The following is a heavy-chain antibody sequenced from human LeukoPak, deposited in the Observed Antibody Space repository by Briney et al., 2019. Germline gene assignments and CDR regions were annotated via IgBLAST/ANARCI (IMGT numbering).Heavy chain of an antibody. J-gene: IGHJ4*02. CDR2: IYYSGST. V-gene: IGHV4-59*08. Sequence: PSETLSLTCTVSGDSINNYYWSWIRQPPGKGLEWIGYIYYSGSTNYNPSLKSRVTISVDTSKNQFSLNLSSVTAADTAVYYCARHDPRGEPARLGFFDYWGQGTQVTVSS. CDR1: GDSINNYY. D-gene: IGHD6-6*01. CDR3: ARHDPRGEPARLGFFDY.